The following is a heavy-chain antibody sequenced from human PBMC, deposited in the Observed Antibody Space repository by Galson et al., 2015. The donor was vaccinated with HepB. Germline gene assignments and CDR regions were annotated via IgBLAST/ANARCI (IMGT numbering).Heavy chain of an antibody. V-gene: IGHV3-11*03. D-gene: IGHD3-22*01. Sequence: SLRLSCAASGFTFSDYYMSWIRQAPGKGLEWVSYISSSSSYTNYADSVKDRFTISRDNAKNSLYLQMNSLRAEDTAVYYCARSRPYYYDSSGYHPPGAWGQGTLVTVSS. CDR3: ARSRPYYYDSSGYHPPGA. J-gene: IGHJ4*02. CDR1: GFTFSDYY. CDR2: ISSSSSYT.